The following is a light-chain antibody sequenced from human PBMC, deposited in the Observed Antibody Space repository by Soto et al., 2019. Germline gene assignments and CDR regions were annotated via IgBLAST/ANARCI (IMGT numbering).Light chain of an antibody. V-gene: IGKV3-11*01. Sequence: EIVLTQSPATLSLSPGERVTLSCRASQSVSNSLAWYQQKPGQPPRLLIYDVSNRATGIPARFSGSGSGTVFTLTITSLEPEDFAVYYCQQRSNWAITFGQGTRLEIK. CDR1: QSVSNS. CDR2: DVS. J-gene: IGKJ5*01. CDR3: QQRSNWAIT.